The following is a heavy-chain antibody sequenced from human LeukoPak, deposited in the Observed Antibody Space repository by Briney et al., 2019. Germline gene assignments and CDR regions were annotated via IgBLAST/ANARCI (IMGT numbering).Heavy chain of an antibody. CDR1: GFPFSNVW. V-gene: IGHV3-15*01. J-gene: IGHJ3*02. CDR3: TTDGNYYDSSGFWVGAFDI. CDR2: IKSKTDGGTT. Sequence: PGGPLRLSCAAPGFPFSNVWMSWVRKVPGRRLEWVGRIKSKTDGGTTDYTAPVKGRFTISRDDSKNTLYLQMTSLKTEDTAVYYCTTDGNYYDSSGFWVGAFDIWGQGTMVTVSP. D-gene: IGHD3-22*01.